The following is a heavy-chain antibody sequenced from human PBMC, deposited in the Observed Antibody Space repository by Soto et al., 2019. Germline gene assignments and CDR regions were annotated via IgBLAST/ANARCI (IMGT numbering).Heavy chain of an antibody. J-gene: IGHJ3*02. Sequence: ASVKVSCKVSGYTLTELSMRWVRQAPGKGLEWMGGFDPEDGETIYAQKFQGRVTMTEDTSTDTAYMELSSLRSEDTAVYYCATVHSGYGYAFDIWGQGTMVTVSS. CDR3: ATVHSGYGYAFDI. CDR2: FDPEDGET. CDR1: GYTLTELS. V-gene: IGHV1-24*01. D-gene: IGHD5-12*01.